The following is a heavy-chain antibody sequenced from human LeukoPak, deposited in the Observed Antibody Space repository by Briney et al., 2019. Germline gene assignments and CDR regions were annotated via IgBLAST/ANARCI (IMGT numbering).Heavy chain of an antibody. D-gene: IGHD2-2*02. Sequence: ASVKVSCKASGYTFTSYDFNWLRQATGQGPEWMGWMNPNSGATGYAQKFQGRVTMTRNTSISTAYMELSSLRSEDTAVYYCARPCPSCYSGSRYYGMDVWGQGTTVTVSS. CDR3: ARPCPSCYSGSRYYGMDV. CDR1: GYTFTSYD. CDR2: MNPNSGAT. J-gene: IGHJ6*02. V-gene: IGHV1-8*01.